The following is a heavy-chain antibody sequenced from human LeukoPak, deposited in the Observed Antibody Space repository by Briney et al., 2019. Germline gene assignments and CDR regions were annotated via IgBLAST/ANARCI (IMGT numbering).Heavy chain of an antibody. Sequence: SETLSLTCAVYGGSFSGYYWSWIRQPPVKGLEWIGEINHSGSTNYNPSLKSRVTISVDTSKNQFSLKLSSVTAADTAVYYCAREIRFLEWLFNHDAFDIWGQGTMVTVSS. CDR2: INHSGST. CDR3: AREIRFLEWLFNHDAFDI. V-gene: IGHV4-34*01. J-gene: IGHJ3*02. CDR1: GGSFSGYY. D-gene: IGHD3-3*01.